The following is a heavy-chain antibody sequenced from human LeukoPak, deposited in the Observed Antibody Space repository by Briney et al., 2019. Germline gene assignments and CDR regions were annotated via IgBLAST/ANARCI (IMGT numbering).Heavy chain of an antibody. J-gene: IGHJ4*02. V-gene: IGHV6-1*01. CDR1: GDSVSSDSAT. Sequence: SQTLSLTRAISGDSVSSDSATCNWFRQSPSRGLEWQGRTYAGYAYKWFNDFAVSVKSRMSIKADTSRNHFSLQLNSVTPEDAAEYFCARGRFPFSSASCFDCWGQGTLVTVSS. D-gene: IGHD3-22*01. CDR3: ARGRFPFSSASCFDC. CDR2: TYAGYAYKWFN.